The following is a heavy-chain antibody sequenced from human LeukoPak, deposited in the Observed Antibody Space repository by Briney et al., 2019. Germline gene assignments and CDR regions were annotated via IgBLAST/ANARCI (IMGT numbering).Heavy chain of an antibody. CDR2: ISGGGVNT. CDR1: GFTFNSYA. V-gene: IGHV3-23*01. D-gene: IGHD4-23*01. CDR3: ARKGKLAYYGMDV. J-gene: IGHJ6*02. Sequence: GGSLRLSCAASGFTFNSYAMTWVRQAPGKGLEWVSAISGGGVNTYYADSVKGRFTISRDNTKNSLFLQMNTLRAEDTAVYYCARKGKLAYYGMDVWGHGTTVTVSS.